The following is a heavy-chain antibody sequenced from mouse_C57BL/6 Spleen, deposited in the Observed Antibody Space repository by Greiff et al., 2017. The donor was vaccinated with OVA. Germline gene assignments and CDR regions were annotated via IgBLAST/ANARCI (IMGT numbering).Heavy chain of an antibody. Sequence: QVQLQQPGAELVRPGTSVKLSCKASGYTFTSYWMHWVKQRPGQGLEWLGVIDPSDSSTNYNQKFKGKATLTVDTSSSTAYMQLSSLTSEDSAVYYGARQDGRYFDVWGTGTTVTVSS. D-gene: IGHD3-1*01. J-gene: IGHJ1*03. CDR2: IDPSDSST. CDR1: GYTFTSYW. V-gene: IGHV1-59*01. CDR3: ARQDGRYFDV.